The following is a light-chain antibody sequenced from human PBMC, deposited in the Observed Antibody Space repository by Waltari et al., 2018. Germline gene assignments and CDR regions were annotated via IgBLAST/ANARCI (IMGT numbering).Light chain of an antibody. CDR1: QTVRSY. V-gene: IGKV3-11*01. J-gene: IGKJ2*01. Sequence: EIVLTQSPATLSLPPGERATLSCRASQTVRSYLAWYQQKPGQAPRLLIFDASSRATGIPAKFSGSGSGTDFTLTVSNLEPEDFAVYYCQQRSNWPYTFGQGTRVEIK. CDR2: DAS. CDR3: QQRSNWPYT.